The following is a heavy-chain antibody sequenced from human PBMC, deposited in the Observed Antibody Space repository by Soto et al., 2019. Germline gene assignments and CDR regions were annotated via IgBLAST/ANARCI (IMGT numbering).Heavy chain of an antibody. CDR2: ISSNGGTT. D-gene: IGHD1-7*01. J-gene: IGHJ4*02. CDR3: VRRVSGNYDY. Sequence: VQLAESGGGMVQPGGSLRLSCVASGFTFSSYDMHWVRQAPGKGLEYVSSISSNGGTTYYGNSVKGRFTISRDNSKITLYLQMGSLSAEVMAVYYCVRRVSGNYDYWGQGTLVTVSS. V-gene: IGHV3-64*01. CDR1: GFTFSSYD.